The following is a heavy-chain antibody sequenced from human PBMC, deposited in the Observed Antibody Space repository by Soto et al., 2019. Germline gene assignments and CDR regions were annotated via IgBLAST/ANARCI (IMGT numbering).Heavy chain of an antibody. CDR3: ARWFDP. CDR1: GGSISSGGYS. V-gene: IGHV4-30-2*01. Sequence: SETLSLTCAVSGGSISSGGYSWSWIRQPPGKGLEWIGYISHSGSTYYNPSPKSRVTISVDRSKNQFSLKLSSVTAADTAVYYCARWFDPWGQGTLVTVSS. CDR2: ISHSGST. J-gene: IGHJ5*02.